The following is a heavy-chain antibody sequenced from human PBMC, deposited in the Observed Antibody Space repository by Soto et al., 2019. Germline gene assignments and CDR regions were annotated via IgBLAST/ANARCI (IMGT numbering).Heavy chain of an antibody. D-gene: IGHD3-10*01. Sequence: EVQLLESGGGLVQPGGSLRLSCSTSGFTFSTYAMNWVRQAPGKGLEWVSALSGSGGTTYYGDSVRGRFTIARDNSKNTLLLQMNSLRAEDTALYYCAKQRAGYGSGSDTYYFDFWGQGTPVTVSS. V-gene: IGHV3-23*01. CDR1: GFTFSTYA. CDR3: AKQRAGYGSGSDTYYFDF. J-gene: IGHJ4*02. CDR2: LSGSGGTT.